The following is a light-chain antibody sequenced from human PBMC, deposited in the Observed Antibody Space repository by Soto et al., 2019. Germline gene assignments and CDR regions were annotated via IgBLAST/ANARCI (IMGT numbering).Light chain of an antibody. J-gene: IGKJ1*01. Sequence: DIQMTQSPSTLSASLGDRVTITCRASQSVSRWLAWYQQKPGKAPKLLISDASNLERGVPSRFSGSGSGTEFTLTISSLETDDVATYYCQQYSSYASFGQGTKVE. CDR2: DAS. CDR1: QSVSRW. CDR3: QQYSSYAS. V-gene: IGKV1-5*01.